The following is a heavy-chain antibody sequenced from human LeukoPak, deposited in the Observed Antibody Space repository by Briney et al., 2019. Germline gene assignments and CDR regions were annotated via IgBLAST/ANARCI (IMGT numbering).Heavy chain of an antibody. CDR1: GLSIADYT. D-gene: IGHD3-10*01. Sequence: GGSLRLSCEASGLSIADYTMHWVRQASGKGLEWVGRIRSKANSYATAYAASVKGRFTISRDDSKNTAYLQMNSLKTEDTAVYYCTRQPEENYYGSGSCPDYWGQGTLVTVSS. CDR3: TRQPEENYYGSGSCPDY. CDR2: IRSKANSYAT. J-gene: IGHJ4*02. V-gene: IGHV3-73*01.